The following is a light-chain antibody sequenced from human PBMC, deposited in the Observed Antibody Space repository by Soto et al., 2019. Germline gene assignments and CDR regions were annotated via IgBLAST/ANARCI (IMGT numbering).Light chain of an antibody. CDR3: QQYNSYRT. V-gene: IGKV1-5*01. CDR2: DAS. J-gene: IGKJ1*01. Sequence: DIQMTQSPSALSASVGDRVTITCRASQSISIWLAWYQQKPGKAPKLLIHDASILESGVPSRFSGSGSGTEFTLTISSLQPDDFATYYCQQYNSYRTFGQGTKVDIK. CDR1: QSISIW.